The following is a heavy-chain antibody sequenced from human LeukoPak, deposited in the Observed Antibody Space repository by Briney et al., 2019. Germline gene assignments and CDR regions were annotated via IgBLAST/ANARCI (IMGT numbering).Heavy chain of an antibody. CDR3: ARRPPNSGSYYGPSGLDY. D-gene: IGHD1-26*01. Sequence: GGSLRLSCAASGFTFGSYGMHWVRQAPGKGLEWVAFIRYDGSNKYYADSVKGRFTISRDNSKNTLYLQMNSLRAEDTAVYYCARRPPNSGSYYGPSGLDYWGQGTLVTVSS. V-gene: IGHV3-30*02. J-gene: IGHJ4*02. CDR2: IRYDGSNK. CDR1: GFTFGSYG.